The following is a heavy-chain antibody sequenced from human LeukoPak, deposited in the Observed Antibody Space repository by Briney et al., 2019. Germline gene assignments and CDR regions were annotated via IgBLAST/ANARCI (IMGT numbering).Heavy chain of an antibody. CDR1: GGSISTYY. CDR2: IYYSGST. J-gene: IGHJ4*02. V-gene: IGHV4-59*01. Sequence: PSETLSLTCTVSGGSISTYYWSWIRQPPGKGLEWTGYIYYSGSTNYNPSLKSRVTTSVDTSKNQFSLKLSSVTAADTAVYYCARDTGTVVDYWGQGTLVTVSS. D-gene: IGHD4-23*01. CDR3: ARDTGTVVDY.